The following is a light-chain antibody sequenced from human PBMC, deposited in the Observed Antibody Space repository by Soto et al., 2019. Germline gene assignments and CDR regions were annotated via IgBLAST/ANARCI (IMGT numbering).Light chain of an antibody. CDR2: AAS. V-gene: IGKV1-27*01. CDR3: QKYDSAPT. J-gene: IGKJ1*01. Sequence: DIQLTQSPSSLSASVGDRVTITCRASQGISNSLAWYQQKPGKVPKLLIYAASTLQSGVPSRFSGTMSGTDFTLTISSLQPEDVATYYCQKYDSAPTFGPGTKVDIK. CDR1: QGISNS.